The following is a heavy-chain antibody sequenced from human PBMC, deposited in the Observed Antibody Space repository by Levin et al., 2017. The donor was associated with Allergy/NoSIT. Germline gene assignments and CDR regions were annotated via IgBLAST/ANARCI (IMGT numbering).Heavy chain of an antibody. CDR3: ARAATTMTDWYFDL. J-gene: IGHJ2*01. V-gene: IGHV3-21*01. CDR1: GFTFSSYS. Sequence: PGGSLRLSCAASGFTFSSYSMNWVRQTPGKGLEWVSSISTTGSYTYYADSVKGRFSVSRDNAKNSLSLQMNSLRAEDTALYYCARAATTMTDWYFDLWGRGTLVTVSS. D-gene: IGHD4-17*01. CDR2: ISTTGSYT.